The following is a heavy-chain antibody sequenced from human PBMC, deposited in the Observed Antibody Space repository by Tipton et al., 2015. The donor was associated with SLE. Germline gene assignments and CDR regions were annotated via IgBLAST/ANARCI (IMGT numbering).Heavy chain of an antibody. V-gene: IGHV1-69*04. CDR2: VIPAFGIA. Sequence: QSGAEVKKPGSSVKVSCKASGGTFSTYTISWVRQAPGQGLEWMGRVIPAFGIANYAQKFQGRVTTTADKSTTTAYMELSSLRFEDTAVYYCARDSSGRDDAVDIWGQGTMVTVSS. J-gene: IGHJ3*02. D-gene: IGHD3-22*01. CDR3: ARDSSGRDDAVDI. CDR1: GGTFSTYT.